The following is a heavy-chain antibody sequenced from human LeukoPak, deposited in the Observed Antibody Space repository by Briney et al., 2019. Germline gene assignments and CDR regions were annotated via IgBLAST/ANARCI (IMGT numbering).Heavy chain of an antibody. CDR2: IGTAGDT. Sequence: GGSLRLSCAASGFTFSSYDMHWVRQATGKGLEWVSAIGTAGDTYYPGSVKGRFTISRENAKSSLYLQMNSLRAGDTAVYYCARSRGTMVRGVLHGMDVWGQGTTVTVSS. V-gene: IGHV3-13*01. J-gene: IGHJ6*02. CDR1: GFTFSSYD. D-gene: IGHD3-10*01. CDR3: ARSRGTMVRGVLHGMDV.